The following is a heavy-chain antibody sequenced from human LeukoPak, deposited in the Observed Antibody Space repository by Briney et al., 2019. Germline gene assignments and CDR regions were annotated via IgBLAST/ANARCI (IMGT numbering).Heavy chain of an antibody. D-gene: IGHD1-26*01. J-gene: IGHJ5*02. CDR2: IYYTGST. CDR1: GGSISSSTYY. CDR3: ARGGNYWPQWWFDP. V-gene: IGHV4-61*05. Sequence: SETLSLTCTVSGGSISSSTYYWGRIRQPPGKGLEWIGYIYYTGSTSYNPSLKSRVTMSLDASKNQFSLELNSVTPADTAVYYCARGGNYWPQWWFDPWGRGTLVSVSS.